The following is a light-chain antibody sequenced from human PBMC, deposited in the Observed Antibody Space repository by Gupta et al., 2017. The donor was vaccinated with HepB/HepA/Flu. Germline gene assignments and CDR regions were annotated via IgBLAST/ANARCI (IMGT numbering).Light chain of an antibody. J-gene: IGKJ3*01. Sequence: EIALTQPPATLSLSPGERATVSCRASQSVSSYLDWYQQNPGQAPKLLIYDASNRAKGITAKCSGSGDATDVXLRIISXEPDDFEVYSCQQRGDGDALFTFGXATRVHMK. V-gene: IGKV3-11*01. CDR1: QSVSSY. CDR3: QQRGDGDALFT. CDR2: DAS.